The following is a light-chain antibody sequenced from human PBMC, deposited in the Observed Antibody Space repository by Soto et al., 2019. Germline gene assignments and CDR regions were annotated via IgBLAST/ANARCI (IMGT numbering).Light chain of an antibody. CDR1: SSDVGSYNR. Sequence: LTKPPSVYGSPGQSVTISCTGTSSDVGSYNRVPWYQQPPGTAPKLMIYEVSNRPSGVPDRFSGSKSGNTASLTISGLQAEDEADYYCSSYTSSSTFVFGTGTKVTVL. J-gene: IGLJ1*01. CDR3: SSYTSSSTFV. CDR2: EVS. V-gene: IGLV2-18*02.